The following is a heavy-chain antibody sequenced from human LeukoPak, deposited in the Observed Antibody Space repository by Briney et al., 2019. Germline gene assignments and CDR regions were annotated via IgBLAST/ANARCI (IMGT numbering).Heavy chain of an antibody. CDR2: ISGSGGST. J-gene: IGHJ6*03. CDR3: AKASRIVVVVAATSPYYYMDV. D-gene: IGHD2-15*01. CDR1: GFTFSNYA. Sequence: PGGSLRLSCAASGFTFSNYAMSWVRQAPGKGLEWVSTISGSGGSTYYADSVKGRFTISRDNSKNTLYLQMYSLRAEDTALYYCAKASRIVVVVAATSPYYYMDVWGKGTTVTVSS. V-gene: IGHV3-23*01.